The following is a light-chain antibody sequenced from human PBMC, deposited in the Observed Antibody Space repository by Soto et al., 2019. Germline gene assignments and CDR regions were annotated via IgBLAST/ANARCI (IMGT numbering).Light chain of an antibody. CDR3: QQYGNSPLT. J-gene: IGKJ4*01. Sequence: IVLTQSPGTLSLSPGERATLSCRASQSVRSGYFAWYQQKPGQAPRLLIFAVSSRATGIPDRFSGTGSGTDFTLTISRLEPEDFALYYCQQYGNSPLTFGGGTKVDIK. CDR1: QSVRSGY. V-gene: IGKV3-20*01. CDR2: AVS.